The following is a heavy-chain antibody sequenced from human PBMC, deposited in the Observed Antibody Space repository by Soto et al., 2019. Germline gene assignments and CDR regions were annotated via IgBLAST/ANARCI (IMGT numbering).Heavy chain of an antibody. CDR2: INAGNGYT. V-gene: IGHV1-3*01. Sequence: QVQLVQSGAEGKKPGASVKVSCETSGYTFAHYPMHWVRQAPGQTLEWMGRINAGNGYTKYSQKFQGRVTITRDTSASTAYMELSSLRSEDTAVYYCARANIITAIDYWGQGTLVTVSS. CDR3: ARANIITAIDY. D-gene: IGHD3-10*01. J-gene: IGHJ4*02. CDR1: GYTFAHYP.